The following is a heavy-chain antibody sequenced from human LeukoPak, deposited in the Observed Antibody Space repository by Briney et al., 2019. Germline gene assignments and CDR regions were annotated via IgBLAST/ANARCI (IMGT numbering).Heavy chain of an antibody. Sequence: PSETLSLTCAVYGGSFSGYYWSWIHQPPGKGLEWIGEINHSGSTNYNPSLKSRVTISVDTSKNQFSLKLSSVTAADTAVYYCARGGGQIYDFWSGYTYYFDYWGQGTLVTVSS. D-gene: IGHD3-3*01. V-gene: IGHV4-34*01. CDR2: INHSGST. CDR3: ARGGGQIYDFWSGYTYYFDY. J-gene: IGHJ4*02. CDR1: GGSFSGYY.